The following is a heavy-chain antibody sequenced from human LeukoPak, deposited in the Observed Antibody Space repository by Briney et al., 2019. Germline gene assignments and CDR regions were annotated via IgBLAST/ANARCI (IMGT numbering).Heavy chain of an antibody. V-gene: IGHV4-38-2*02. Sequence: SETLSLTCTVSGGSISSYYWSWIRQPPGKGLEWIGSIYHSGSTYYNPSLKSRVTISVDTSKNQFSLKLSSVTAADTAVYYCAREVLSGYYDSSAMDWGAFDIWGQGTMVTVSS. CDR3: AREVLSGYYDSSAMDWGAFDI. CDR1: GGSISSYY. CDR2: IYHSGST. D-gene: IGHD3-22*01. J-gene: IGHJ3*02.